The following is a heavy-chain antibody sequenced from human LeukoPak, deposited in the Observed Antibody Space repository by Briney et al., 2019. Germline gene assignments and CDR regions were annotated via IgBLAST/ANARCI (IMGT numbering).Heavy chain of an antibody. D-gene: IGHD2-2*01. J-gene: IGHJ4*02. CDR2: ITDNGRKI. CDR1: GFTFSDYY. CDR3: ARGCTSSSCYDY. V-gene: IGHV3-11*04. Sequence: GGSLRLSCAASGFTFSDYYMGWIRQAPGKGLEWVSYITDNGRKIYYADSVKGRFTISRDNSKNSLYLQMSSLRVEDTAVYYCARGCTSSSCYDYWGQGTLVTVSS.